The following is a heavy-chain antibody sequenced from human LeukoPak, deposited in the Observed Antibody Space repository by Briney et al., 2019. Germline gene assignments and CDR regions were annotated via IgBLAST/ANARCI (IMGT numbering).Heavy chain of an antibody. V-gene: IGHV1-8*01. CDR2: MNPNSGNT. Sequence: GASVKVSCKASVYTFTSYDINWVRQATGQGLEWMGWMNPNSGNTGYAQKFQGRVTMTRNTSISTAYMELSRLRSEDTAVYWCARPLQDIVVVVAATFDAFDIWGQGTMVTVSS. J-gene: IGHJ3*02. D-gene: IGHD2-15*01. CDR1: VYTFTSYD. CDR3: ARPLQDIVVVVAATFDAFDI.